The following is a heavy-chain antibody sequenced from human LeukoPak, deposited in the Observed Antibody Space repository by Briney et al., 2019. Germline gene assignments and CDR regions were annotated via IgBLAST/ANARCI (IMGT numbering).Heavy chain of an antibody. D-gene: IGHD6-13*01. Sequence: GGSLRLSCAASGFTFSSYAMHWVRQAPGKGLEGVAVISYDGSNKYYADSVKGRFTISRDNSKNTLYLQMNRLRAEDTAVYYCARAGPSSSWHQFDYWGQGTLVTVSS. CDR3: ARAGPSSSWHQFDY. CDR2: ISYDGSNK. J-gene: IGHJ4*02. CDR1: GFTFSSYA. V-gene: IGHV3-30*14.